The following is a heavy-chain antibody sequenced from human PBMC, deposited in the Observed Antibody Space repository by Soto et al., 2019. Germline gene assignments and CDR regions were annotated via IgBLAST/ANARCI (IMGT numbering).Heavy chain of an antibody. D-gene: IGHD1-20*01. CDR2: IRDRVHSYST. Sequence: PGGSLRLSCAVSGLTFSDHYMGWVRQAPGKGLDWVGRIRDRVHSYSTEYAASVKVRFTISRDDSRNSLYLQMNSLKMEDTAVFYCVSLWSVTGSRDYWGRGTLVTVSS. CDR1: GLTFSDHY. CDR3: VSLWSVTGSRDY. J-gene: IGHJ4*02. V-gene: IGHV3-72*01.